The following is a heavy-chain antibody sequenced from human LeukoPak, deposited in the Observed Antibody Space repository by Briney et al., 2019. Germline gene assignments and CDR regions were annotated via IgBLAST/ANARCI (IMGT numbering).Heavy chain of an antibody. CDR2: IKKTGSET. CDR3: AREDGYCSDGKCYSYFDS. D-gene: IGHD2-15*01. CDR1: GFTFSHFW. Sequence: GGSLSLSCAASGFTFSHFWMSWVRQAPGKGLEWVAYIKKTGSETYYVDSVKGRFTITRDNTRNSLFLQMYSLRAEDTAMYFCAREDGYCSDGKCYSYFDSWGQGTLVTVSS. J-gene: IGHJ4*02. V-gene: IGHV3-7*01.